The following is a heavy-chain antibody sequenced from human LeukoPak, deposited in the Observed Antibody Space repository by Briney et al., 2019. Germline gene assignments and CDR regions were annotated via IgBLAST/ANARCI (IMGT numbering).Heavy chain of an antibody. Sequence: GGFLRLSCAASGFTFSSYSMNWVRQAPGKGLEWVSYISSSSSTIYYADSVKGRFTISRDNAKNSLYLQMNSLRAEDTAVYYCARDEDDYVWGSYTHAFDIWGQGTMVTVSS. V-gene: IGHV3-48*01. CDR2: ISSSSSTI. CDR3: ARDEDDYVWGSYTHAFDI. D-gene: IGHD3-16*01. J-gene: IGHJ3*02. CDR1: GFTFSSYS.